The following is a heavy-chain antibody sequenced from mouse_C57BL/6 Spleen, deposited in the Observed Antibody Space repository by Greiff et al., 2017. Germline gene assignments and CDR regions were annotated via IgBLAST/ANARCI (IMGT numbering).Heavy chain of an antibody. Sequence: QVQLQQPGAELVKPGASVQMSCKASGYTFTSYWITWVKQRPGQGLEWIGDIYPGSGSTNYNEKFKSKATLTVDTSSSTAYMQLSSLTSEDSAVYYCAKRDYDYDGWYAMDYWGQAASVTAST. CDR1: GYTFTSYW. CDR3: AKRDYDYDGWYAMDY. V-gene: IGHV1-55*01. CDR2: IYPGSGST. J-gene: IGHJ4*01. D-gene: IGHD2-4*01.